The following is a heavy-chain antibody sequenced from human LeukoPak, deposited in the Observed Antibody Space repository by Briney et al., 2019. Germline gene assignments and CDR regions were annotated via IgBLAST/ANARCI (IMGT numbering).Heavy chain of an antibody. J-gene: IGHJ4*02. V-gene: IGHV1-2*06. CDR3: APLVSGINY. CDR2: INPKTGGS. CDR1: GYTFTGYY. D-gene: IGHD1-20*01. Sequence: ASVRVSCKASGYTFTGYYMHWVRQAPGQGLEWLGRINPKTGGSNYAQNFQGRVTMTSDTSTTTAYMELSSLNSDDTAVYYFAPLVSGINYWGQGTLVTVSS.